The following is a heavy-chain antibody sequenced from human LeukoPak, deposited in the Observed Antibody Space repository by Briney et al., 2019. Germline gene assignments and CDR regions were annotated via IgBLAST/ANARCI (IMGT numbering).Heavy chain of an antibody. CDR3: ARASTASIAAAGYYYYYYGMDV. CDR2: IYYSGST. CDR1: GGSISSYY. Sequence: PSETLSLTCTVSGGSISSYYWSWIRQPPGKGLEWIGYIYYSGSTNYNPSLKSRVTISVDTSKNQFSLKLSSVTAADTAVYYCARASTASIAAAGYYYYYYGMDVWGQGTTVTVSS. J-gene: IGHJ6*02. D-gene: IGHD6-13*01. V-gene: IGHV4-59*01.